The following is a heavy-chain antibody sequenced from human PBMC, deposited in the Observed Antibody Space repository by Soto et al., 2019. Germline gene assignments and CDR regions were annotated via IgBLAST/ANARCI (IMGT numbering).Heavy chain of an antibody. D-gene: IGHD6-19*01. CDR3: ARDRSVAGHYYYYYYGMDV. CDR1: GGTFSSYA. J-gene: IGHJ6*02. Sequence: QVQLVQSGAEVKKPGSSVKVSCKASGGTFSSYAISWVRQAPGQGLEWMGGIIPIFGTANYAQKFQGRVTITAGESTSTAYMELSSLRSEDTAVYYCARDRSVAGHYYYYYYGMDVWGQGTTVTVSS. V-gene: IGHV1-69*01. CDR2: IIPIFGTA.